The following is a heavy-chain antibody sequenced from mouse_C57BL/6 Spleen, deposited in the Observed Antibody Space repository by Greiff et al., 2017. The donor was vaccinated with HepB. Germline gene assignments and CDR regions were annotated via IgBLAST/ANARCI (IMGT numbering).Heavy chain of an antibody. CDR3: ARSPITTVVATGYAMDY. D-gene: IGHD1-1*01. Sequence: EVQGVESGGGLVKPGGSLKLSCAASGFTFSSYAMSWVRQTPEKRLEWVATISDGGSYTYYTDNVKGRFTISRDNAKNNLYLQMSHLKSEDTALYYCARSPITTVVATGYAMDYWGQGTSVTVSS. CDR1: GFTFSSYA. V-gene: IGHV5-4*01. J-gene: IGHJ4*01. CDR2: ISDGGSYT.